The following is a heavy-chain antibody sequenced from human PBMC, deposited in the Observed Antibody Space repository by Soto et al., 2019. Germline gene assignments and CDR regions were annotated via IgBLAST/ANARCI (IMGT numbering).Heavy chain of an antibody. V-gene: IGHV4-30-4*01. CDR2: IYYSGST. Sequence: QVQLQESGPGLVKPSQTLSLTCTVSGGSISSGDYYWSWIRQPPGKGLEWIGYIYYSGSTYYNPSLKSRVTLSVDTSKNQYSLKLSSVTAADTAVYYCDRGAYGDYVFYDYWGQGTLVTVSS. CDR1: GGSISSGDYY. D-gene: IGHD4-17*01. CDR3: DRGAYGDYVFYDY. J-gene: IGHJ4*02.